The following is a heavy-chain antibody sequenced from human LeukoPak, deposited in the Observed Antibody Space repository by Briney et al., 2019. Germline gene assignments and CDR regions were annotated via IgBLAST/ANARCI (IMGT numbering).Heavy chain of an antibody. CDR2: MSAYNGNT. J-gene: IGHJ4*02. D-gene: IGHD6-13*01. CDR1: GYTFTSYG. Sequence: GASVKVSCKASGYTFTSYGISWVRQAPGQGLKWMGWMSAYNGNTNYAQKLQGRVTMTTDTSTSTAYMELRSLRSDDTAVHYCARGRLQDIAAATIAYLLDDYWGQGTLVTVSS. V-gene: IGHV1-18*01. CDR3: ARGRLQDIAAATIAYLLDDY.